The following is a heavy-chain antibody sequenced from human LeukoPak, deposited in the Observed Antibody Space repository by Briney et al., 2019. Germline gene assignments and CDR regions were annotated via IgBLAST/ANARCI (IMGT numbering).Heavy chain of an antibody. V-gene: IGHV3-74*01. CDR2: INSDGSIT. J-gene: IGHJ4*02. Sequence: GGSLRLSCAASGFTFSSYRMYWVRQAPEKGLVWVSRINSDGSITTYADSVKGRFTISRDNAKNSLYLQMNSLRAEDTAVYYCARDQSEWLVLYSFDYWGQGTLVTVSS. CDR3: ARDQSEWLVLYSFDY. CDR1: GFTFSSYR. D-gene: IGHD5-24*01.